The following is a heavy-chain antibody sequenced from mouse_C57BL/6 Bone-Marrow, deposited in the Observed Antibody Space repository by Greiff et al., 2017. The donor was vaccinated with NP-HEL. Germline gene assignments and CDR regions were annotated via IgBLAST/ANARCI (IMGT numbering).Heavy chain of an antibody. CDR2: ISSGGSYT. CDR1: GFTFSSYG. Sequence: EVKLMESGGDLVKPGGSLKLSCAASGFTFSSYGMSWVRQTPDKRLEWVATISSGGSYTYYPDSVKGRFTIARDNAKNTLYLQMSSLKSEDTAMYYCAGPYYYGSSLFAYWGQGTLVTVSA. D-gene: IGHD1-1*01. V-gene: IGHV5-6*01. J-gene: IGHJ3*01. CDR3: AGPYYYGSSLFAY.